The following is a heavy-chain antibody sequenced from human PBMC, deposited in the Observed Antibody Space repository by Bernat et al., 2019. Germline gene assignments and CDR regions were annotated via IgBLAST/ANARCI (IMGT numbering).Heavy chain of an antibody. CDR2: ISSNGGST. CDR1: GFTFSSYA. CDR3: VKSDSSSYYYYYYMDV. D-gene: IGHD6-6*01. V-gene: IGHV3-64D*06. J-gene: IGHJ6*03. Sequence: EVQLVESGGGLVQPGGSLRLSCSASGFTFSSYAMHWVRQAPGKGLEYVSAISSNGGSTYYADSVKGRFTISRDNSKNTLYLQMSSLRAEDTAVYDCVKSDSSSYYYYYYMDVWGKGTTVTVSS.